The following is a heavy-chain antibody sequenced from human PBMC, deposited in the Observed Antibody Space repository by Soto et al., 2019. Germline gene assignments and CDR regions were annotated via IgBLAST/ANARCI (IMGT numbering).Heavy chain of an antibody. J-gene: IGHJ3*02. CDR2: ISATGGST. Sequence: EVQLLESGGGLVQPGGSLRLSCAASGFSFSNYAMSWVRQAPGKGLEWVAAISATGGSTFYQDSVKGRFTISRDNSKNTLYVHMNSLRAEDTAVYYCATHKAVAGPRDAFDIWGQGTMVTVSS. CDR3: ATHKAVAGPRDAFDI. CDR1: GFSFSNYA. V-gene: IGHV3-23*01. D-gene: IGHD6-19*01.